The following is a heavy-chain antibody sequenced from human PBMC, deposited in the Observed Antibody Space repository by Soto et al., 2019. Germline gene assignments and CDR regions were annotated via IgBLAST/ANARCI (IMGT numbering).Heavy chain of an antibody. CDR2: IYYSGST. D-gene: IGHD3-16*02. Sequence: PSETLSLTXTVSGGSISSYYWSWIRQPPGKGLEWIGYIYYSGSTNYNPSLKSRVTISVDTSKNQFSLKLSSVTAADTAVYYCARGGSDYVWGSYRYFDYWGQGTLVTVSS. J-gene: IGHJ4*02. CDR3: ARGGSDYVWGSYRYFDY. CDR1: GGSISSYY. V-gene: IGHV4-59*01.